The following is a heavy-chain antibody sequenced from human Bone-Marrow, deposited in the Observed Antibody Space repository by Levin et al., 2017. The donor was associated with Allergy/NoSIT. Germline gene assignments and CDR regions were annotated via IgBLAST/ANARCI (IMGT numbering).Heavy chain of an antibody. CDR2: INPNTGGT. CDR3: ARDQGCSGGRCYYYYGMDV. D-gene: IGHD2-15*01. CDR1: GYTFTGYY. Sequence: ASVKVSCKASGYTFTGYYIHWVRQAPGQGLEWMGWINPNTGGTNYAQKFQGRVTMTRDTSISTGYMELSTLRSDDTALYYCARDQGCSGGRCYYYYGMDVWGQGTTVTVTS. J-gene: IGHJ6*02. V-gene: IGHV1-2*02.